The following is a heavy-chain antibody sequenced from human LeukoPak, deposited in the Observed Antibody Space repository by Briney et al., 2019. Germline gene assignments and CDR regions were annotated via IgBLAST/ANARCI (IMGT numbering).Heavy chain of an antibody. J-gene: IGHJ5*02. V-gene: IGHV4-31*03. CDR1: GGSISSGGYY. CDR3: ARYCSSTSCRWFDP. D-gene: IGHD2-2*01. CDR2: IYYTGST. Sequence: SETLPLTCTVSGGSISSGGYYWSWIRQHPGKGLEWIGYIYYTGSTYYNPSLKSRVIISADTSKNQFSLKLNSVTAADTAVYYCARYCSSTSCRWFDPWGQGTLVTVSS.